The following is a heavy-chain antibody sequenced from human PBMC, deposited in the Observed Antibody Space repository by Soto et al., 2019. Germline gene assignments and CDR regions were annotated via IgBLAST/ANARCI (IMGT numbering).Heavy chain of an antibody. D-gene: IGHD6-6*01. J-gene: IGHJ6*02. CDR1: GGSISSYY. V-gene: IGHV4-59*01. CDR3: ARETRLAYSSSSSYYYCMDV. CDR2: IYYSGRT. Sequence: SETLSLTCTVSGGSISSYYGSWIRQPPGKGLEWIGYIYYSGRTNYNRSLKSRVTISVDTSKNQFSLKPSSVTAADTAVYYCARETRLAYSSSSSYYYCMDVWGQGTTVTVSS.